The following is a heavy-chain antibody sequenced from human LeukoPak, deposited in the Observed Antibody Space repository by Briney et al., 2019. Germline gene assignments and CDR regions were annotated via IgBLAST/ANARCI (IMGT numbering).Heavy chain of an antibody. Sequence: GRSLRLSCAASGFTFSSYAMHWVRQAPGKGLEWVAVISYDGSNKYYADSVKGRFTISRDNANNSLYLQLNSLRAEDTAVYYCARLEWLQPFDYWGQGTLVSVSS. CDR1: GFTFSSYA. V-gene: IGHV3-30*04. J-gene: IGHJ4*02. CDR2: ISYDGSNK. D-gene: IGHD5-12*01. CDR3: ARLEWLQPFDY.